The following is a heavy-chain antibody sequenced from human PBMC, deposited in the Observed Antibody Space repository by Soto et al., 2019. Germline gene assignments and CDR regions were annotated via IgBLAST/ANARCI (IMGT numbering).Heavy chain of an antibody. CDR2: ISYGGDNK. CDR1: GFIFSDYA. J-gene: IGHJ4*02. V-gene: IGHV3-30*09. CDR3: AKARHSTSWYGLEADF. D-gene: IGHD6-13*01. Sequence: QVQLVESGGGVVQPGRSLRLSCAASGFIFSDYAMHWVRQAPGKGLEWVAVISYGGDNKYYADSVRGRFAISRDNLKYTLDLQMNSLNPEDTAMYHCAKARHSTSWYGLEADFWGQGTLVTVSS.